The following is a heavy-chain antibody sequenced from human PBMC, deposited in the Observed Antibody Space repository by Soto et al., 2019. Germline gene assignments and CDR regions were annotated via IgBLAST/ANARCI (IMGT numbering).Heavy chain of an antibody. CDR2: IKRKTNGGST. Sequence: EVQLVESGGGLVKPGGSLRLSCAASGFTFSNAWINWVRRAPGKGLEWVGRIKRKTNGGSTHYAAPVKGRFAISIDDSKNMVYLQMNSLTTEDTGIYYCRRYSCSSMLVGRFDCWGHGTLVTVAS. D-gene: IGHD3-22*01. V-gene: IGHV3-15*06. J-gene: IGHJ4*01. CDR1: GFTFSNAW. CDR3: RRYSCSSMLVGRFDC.